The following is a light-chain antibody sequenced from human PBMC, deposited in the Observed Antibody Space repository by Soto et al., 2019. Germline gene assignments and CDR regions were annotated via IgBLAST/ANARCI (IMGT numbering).Light chain of an antibody. Sequence: EIVMTQSPATLSVSPGERATLSCRASQSVSSYLAWYQQKPGQTPRLLIYDASTRATDIPARFSGSGSGTEFRLTISSLQSEDSAVYYCQQYNGGRWTFGQGTKVEIK. J-gene: IGKJ1*01. CDR1: QSVSSY. V-gene: IGKV3-15*01. CDR3: QQYNGGRWT. CDR2: DAS.